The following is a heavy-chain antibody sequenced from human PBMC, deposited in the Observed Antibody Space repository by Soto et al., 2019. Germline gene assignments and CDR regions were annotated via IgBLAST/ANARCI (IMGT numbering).Heavy chain of an antibody. D-gene: IGHD2-2*01. CDR1: GGSISSSNW. V-gene: IGHV4-4*02. CDR2: IYHSGST. J-gene: IGHJ6*02. Sequence: SSETLSLTCAVSGGSISSSNWWSWVRQPPGKGLEWIGEIYHSGSTNYNPSLKSRVTISVDKSKNQFSLKLGSVTAADTAVYYCARNLIVVVPAAPDDYYYYGMDVWGQGTTVTVSS. CDR3: ARNLIVVVPAAPDDYYYYGMDV.